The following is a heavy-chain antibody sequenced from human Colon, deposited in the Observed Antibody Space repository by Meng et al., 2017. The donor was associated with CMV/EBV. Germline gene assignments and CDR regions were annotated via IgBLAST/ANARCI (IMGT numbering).Heavy chain of an antibody. CDR2: INPSGTNT. V-gene: IGHV1-46*01. CDR1: GYTFTNYF. CDR3: RTCSSTSCRDY. J-gene: IGHJ4*02. Sequence: ASVKVSCKASGYTFTNYFMHWVRQAPGQGLEWMGIINPSGTNTTYAQKFQGRVTMTRDTSTCTVYLELTGLKSDDTALYYCRTCSSTSCRDYWGQGTLVTSPQ. D-gene: IGHD2-2*01.